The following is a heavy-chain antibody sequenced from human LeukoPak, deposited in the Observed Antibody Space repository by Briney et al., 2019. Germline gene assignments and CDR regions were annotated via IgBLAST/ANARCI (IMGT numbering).Heavy chain of an antibody. Sequence: GGSLRLSCAASGFTFTNYAMNWVRQAPGKGLEWLSAISSSGGTTCYADSVKGRFTTSRDNSRNTLYLQMNSLRVADTAVYFCTKVRLSNLYYYYGMDVWGQGTTVTVSS. CDR2: ISSSGGTT. CDR3: TKVRLSNLYYYYGMDV. V-gene: IGHV3-23*01. D-gene: IGHD2-21*02. CDR1: GFTFTNYA. J-gene: IGHJ6*02.